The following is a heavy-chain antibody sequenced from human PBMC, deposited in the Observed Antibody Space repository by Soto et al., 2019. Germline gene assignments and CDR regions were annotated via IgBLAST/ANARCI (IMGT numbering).Heavy chain of an antibody. J-gene: IGHJ5*02. CDR2: ISITSIHT. CDR1: LFTFINYI. CDR3: ASGGYGHSGSP. V-gene: IGHV3-21*01. D-gene: IGHD6-6*01. Sequence: VVSLIRACSSSLFTFINYIIKWVRQAPVNWLEWVSPISITSIHTYYSYSFKVLLTMSIYNAKSSLYLQMDSLRAYDTAVYYCASGGYGHSGSPWGPGSLATVS.